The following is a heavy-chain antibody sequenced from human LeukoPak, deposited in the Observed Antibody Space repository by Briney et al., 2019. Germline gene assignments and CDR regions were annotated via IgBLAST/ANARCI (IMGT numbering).Heavy chain of an antibody. CDR3: ARAGHADSFDY. V-gene: IGHV3-48*01. D-gene: IGHD2-21*01. J-gene: IGHJ4*02. CDR2: ISTTSRTI. CDR1: GFTLSSYS. Sequence: GGSLRLSCAASGFTLSSYSMNWVRQAPGRGLEWVSYISTTSRTIHYADSVKGRFTISRDNAKNSLYLQMNSLRAEDTAVYYCARAGHADSFDYWGQGALVTVSS.